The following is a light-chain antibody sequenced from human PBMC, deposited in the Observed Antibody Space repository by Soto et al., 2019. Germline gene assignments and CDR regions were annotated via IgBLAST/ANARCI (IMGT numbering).Light chain of an antibody. Sequence: ETVLTQSPATLSLSPGERATLSCRASQSVSSYLAWYQQKPGQAPRLLIYDASNRATGISARFSGSGSGTDFPLTISSLEPEDFAVYYCHQRSNWPGTFGQGTKVEIK. CDR2: DAS. V-gene: IGKV3-11*01. CDR3: HQRSNWPGT. J-gene: IGKJ1*01. CDR1: QSVSSY.